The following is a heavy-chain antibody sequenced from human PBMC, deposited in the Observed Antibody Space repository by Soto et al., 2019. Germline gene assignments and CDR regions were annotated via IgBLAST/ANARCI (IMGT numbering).Heavy chain of an antibody. CDR3: AKDTRDSYGDYGGWFDP. J-gene: IGHJ5*02. CDR1: GFTFSSYG. Sequence: QVQLVESGGGVVQPGRSLRLSCAASGFTFSSYGMHWVRQAPGKGLEWVAVISYDGSNKYYADSVKGRFTISRDNSKNTLYLQMNSLRAEDTAVYYCAKDTRDSYGDYGGWFDPWGQGTLVTVSS. CDR2: ISYDGSNK. V-gene: IGHV3-30*18. D-gene: IGHD4-17*01.